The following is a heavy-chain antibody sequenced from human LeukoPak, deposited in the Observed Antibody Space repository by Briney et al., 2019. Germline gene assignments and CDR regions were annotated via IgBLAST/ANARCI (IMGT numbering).Heavy chain of an antibody. V-gene: IGHV3-23*01. Sequence: GGSLRLSCAASGFTFSTYAMNWVRHTPGKGLEWVSSIVGSGADTYYADSVKGRFTISRDNSKNTLYLQMNSLRADDTAVYYCAKGGLVHRFDPWGQGTLVTVSS. CDR2: IVGSGADT. J-gene: IGHJ5*02. CDR1: GFTFSTYA. CDR3: AKGGLVHRFDP.